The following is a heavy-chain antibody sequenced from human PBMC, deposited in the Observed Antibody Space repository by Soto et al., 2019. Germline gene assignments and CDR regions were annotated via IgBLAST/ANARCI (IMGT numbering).Heavy chain of an antibody. J-gene: IGHJ4*02. CDR3: TRRIAVAGTYYFDY. CDR2: IKSISDGETT. D-gene: IGHD6-19*01. V-gene: IGHV3-15*07. Sequence: LLVESGGGFVQPGGSLRLSCVASGFTFSHAWMDWVRQAPGKGLEWVGRIKSISDGETTNYAASVAGRFTISRDDSKNTLFLHVNSLKTEDTSVYYCTRRIAVAGTYYFDYWGQGTLVTVSS. CDR1: GFTFSHAW.